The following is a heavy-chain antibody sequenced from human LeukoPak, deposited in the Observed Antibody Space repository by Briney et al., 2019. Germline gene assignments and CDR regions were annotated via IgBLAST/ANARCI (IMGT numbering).Heavy chain of an antibody. Sequence: GGSLRLSCVTSGFTFNNYGMHWVRQAPGKGLEWVALISYDGSNKGYADSVKGRFTISRDNSRNTVYLQMNSLKTEDTAIYYCTSVQHDAFDIWGQGTMVTVSS. D-gene: IGHD6-13*01. CDR1: GFTFNNYG. CDR3: TSVQHDAFDI. CDR2: ISYDGSNK. J-gene: IGHJ3*02. V-gene: IGHV3-33*05.